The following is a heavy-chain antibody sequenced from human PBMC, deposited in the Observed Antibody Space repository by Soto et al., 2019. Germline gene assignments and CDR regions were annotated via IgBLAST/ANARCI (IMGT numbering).Heavy chain of an antibody. V-gene: IGHV4-30-2*01. J-gene: IGHJ6*02. CDR2: IYDSGST. Sequence: SETLSLTCAVSGDSIIRGGYCCAWIRQPPGKALEWIGNIYDSGSTSYNPSLKSRVTISVDTSKNQFSLRLTSVTAADTAVYFCARGSSSYYDYGMDVWGQGTTVTVSS. D-gene: IGHD6-6*01. CDR3: ARGSSSYYDYGMDV. CDR1: GDSIIRGGYC.